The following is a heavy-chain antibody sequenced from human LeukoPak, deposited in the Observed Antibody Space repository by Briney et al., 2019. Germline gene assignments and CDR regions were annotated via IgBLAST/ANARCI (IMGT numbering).Heavy chain of an antibody. CDR1: GGSVSSGSYY. CDR3: ASLGGNYYYYYGMDV. D-gene: IGHD4-23*01. V-gene: IGHV4-61*01. J-gene: IGHJ6*02. CDR2: IYYSGST. Sequence: SETLSLTCTVSGGSVSSGSYYWSWIWQPPGKGLEWIGYIYYSGSTNYNPSLKSRVTISVDTSKNQFSLKLSSVTAADTAVYYCASLGGNYYYYYGMDVWGQGTTVTVSS.